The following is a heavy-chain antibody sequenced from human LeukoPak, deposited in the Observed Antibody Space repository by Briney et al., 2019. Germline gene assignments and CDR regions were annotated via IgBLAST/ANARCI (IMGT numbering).Heavy chain of an antibody. CDR2: INHSGST. CDR3: ARGNYDYVWGSYRPRDWFDP. Sequence: PSETLSLTCAVYGGSFSGYYWSWIRQPPGKGLEWVGEINHSGSTNYNPSLKSRVTISVDTSKNQFSLKLSSLTAADTAVYYCARGNYDYVWGSYRPRDWFDPWGQGTLVTVSS. CDR1: GGSFSGYY. J-gene: IGHJ5*02. V-gene: IGHV4-34*01. D-gene: IGHD3-16*02.